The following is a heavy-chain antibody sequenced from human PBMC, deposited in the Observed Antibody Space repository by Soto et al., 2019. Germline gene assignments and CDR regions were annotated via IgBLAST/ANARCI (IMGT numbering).Heavy chain of an antibody. V-gene: IGHV3-11*01. CDR1: GSTFSDYY. Sequence: QVQLVESGGGLVKPGGSLRLSCAASGSTFSDYYMTWIRQAPGKGLEWLSYITYNGDTIYYADCVKGRFTISRDNAHNSLYLEMNSLRAEDTAIYYCARLRPTNTGGTFDIWGQGTMVTVSS. D-gene: IGHD3-16*01. CDR3: ARLRPTNTGGTFDI. CDR2: ITYNGDTI. J-gene: IGHJ3*02.